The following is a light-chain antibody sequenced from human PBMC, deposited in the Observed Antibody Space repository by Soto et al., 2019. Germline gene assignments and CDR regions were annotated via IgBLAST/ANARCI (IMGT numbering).Light chain of an antibody. J-gene: IGLJ1*01. CDR1: SSDVGGYNY. CDR3: SSYAGSNNYV. CDR2: EVN. Sequence: QSALTQPPSASGSPGQSVAICCTGTSSDVGGYNYVSWYQLHPGKAPKLMIYEVNMRPSGVPDRFSGSKSGNTASLTVSGLRAEDEADYYCSSYAGSNNYVFGTGTKVTVL. V-gene: IGLV2-8*01.